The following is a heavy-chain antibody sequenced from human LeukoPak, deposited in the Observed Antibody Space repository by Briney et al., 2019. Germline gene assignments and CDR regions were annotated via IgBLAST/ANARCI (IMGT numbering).Heavy chain of an antibody. CDR1: GFAFSSYW. Sequence: PGGSLRLSCAASGFAFSSYWMSWVRQAPGKGLEWVANIKQDGSEKYYVDSVKGRFTISRDNAKNSLYLQMNSLRAEDTALYYCAKVAVAGTGFDYWGQGTLVTVSS. J-gene: IGHJ4*02. D-gene: IGHD6-13*01. CDR3: AKVAVAGTGFDY. V-gene: IGHV3-7*03. CDR2: IKQDGSEK.